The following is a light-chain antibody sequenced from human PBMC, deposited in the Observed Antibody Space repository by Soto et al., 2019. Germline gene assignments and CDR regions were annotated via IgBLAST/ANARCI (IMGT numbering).Light chain of an antibody. CDR1: QTVRSNY. CDR3: QQRSNWPPGWT. Sequence: EIVLTQSPGTLSLSPGEGVTLSCRASQTVRSNYLAWYHQKPGQAPRLLIYGASNRATGIPDRFSGGGSGTDFTLTISRLEPEDFGVYYCQQRSNWPPGWTFGQGTKV. V-gene: IGKV3D-20*02. J-gene: IGKJ1*01. CDR2: GAS.